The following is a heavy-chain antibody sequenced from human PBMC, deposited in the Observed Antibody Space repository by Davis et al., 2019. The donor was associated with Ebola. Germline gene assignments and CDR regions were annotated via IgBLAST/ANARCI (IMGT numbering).Heavy chain of an antibody. D-gene: IGHD2-15*01. J-gene: IGHJ6*04. CDR1: GGSISSGGYY. CDR3: ARDFGCSGGSCYYYGMDV. CDR2: IYYSGST. Sequence: LRLSCTVSGGSISSGGYYWSWIRQPPGKGLEWIGYIYYSGSTSYNPSLGSRLTISLNTSKNQFSLKLSSVTAADTAVYYCARDFGCSGGSCYYYGMDVWGKGTTVTVSS. V-gene: IGHV4-31*03.